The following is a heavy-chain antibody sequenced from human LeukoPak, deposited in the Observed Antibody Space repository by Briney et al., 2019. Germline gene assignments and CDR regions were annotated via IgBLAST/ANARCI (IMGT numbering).Heavy chain of an antibody. J-gene: IGHJ4*02. Sequence: GGSLRLSCAASGLTFSNAWMNWVRQAPGKGLEWVAHIKSETNGGTADYAAAVEGRFTISRDDSENTLYLQMNSLKIEDTAVYFCTTNPGTWGDFWGQGSLVTVSS. CDR3: TTNPGTWGDF. V-gene: IGHV3-15*07. CDR1: GLTFSNAW. D-gene: IGHD7-27*01. CDR2: IKSETNGGTA.